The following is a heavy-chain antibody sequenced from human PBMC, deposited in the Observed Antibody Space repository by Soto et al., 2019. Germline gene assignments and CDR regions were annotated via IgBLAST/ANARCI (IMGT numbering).Heavy chain of an antibody. J-gene: IGHJ6*02. CDR3: VLWFGESQRSSKRGYYYYGMDV. CDR2: ISGSGGST. CDR1: GFTFSSYA. Sequence: GGSLRLSCAASGFTFSSYAMSWVRQAPGKGLEWVSAISGSGGSTYYADSVKGRFTISRDNSKNTLYLQMNSLRAEGTAVYYGVLWFGESQRSSKRGYYYYGMDVWGQGTTVTVSS. V-gene: IGHV3-23*01. D-gene: IGHD3-10*01.